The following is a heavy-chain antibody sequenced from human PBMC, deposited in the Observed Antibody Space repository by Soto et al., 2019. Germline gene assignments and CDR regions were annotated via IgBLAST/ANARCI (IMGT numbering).Heavy chain of an antibody. V-gene: IGHV3-23*01. CDR2: ITADGGGT. Sequence: EVQLLESGGGLGQPGGSLRLSCTASRFTFSSYIMNWVRQAPGKGLEWISTITADGGGTFYADSVKGRFTISRDNSKNTLYLQMDNLRAEDTALYYCAKDRGGSGWPEVDCWGQGTQVTVSS. J-gene: IGHJ4*02. CDR1: RFTFSSYI. CDR3: AKDRGGSGWPEVDC. D-gene: IGHD6-19*01.